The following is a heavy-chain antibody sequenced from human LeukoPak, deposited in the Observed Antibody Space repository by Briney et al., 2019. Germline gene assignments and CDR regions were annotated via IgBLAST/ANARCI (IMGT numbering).Heavy chain of an antibody. CDR3: ARVGIVGATGDAFDI. Sequence: GGSLRLSCATSGFTFSDYYMSWIRQAPGKGLEWLSYISGDGGDINYADSVEGRFTVSRDNAKNALYLQMNSLRAEDTAVYYCARVGIVGATGDAFDIWGQGTMVTVSS. D-gene: IGHD1-26*01. J-gene: IGHJ3*02. V-gene: IGHV3-11*04. CDR1: GFTFSDYY. CDR2: ISGDGGDI.